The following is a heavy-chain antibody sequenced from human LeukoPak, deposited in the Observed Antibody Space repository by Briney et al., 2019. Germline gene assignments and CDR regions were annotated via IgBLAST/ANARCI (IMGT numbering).Heavy chain of an antibody. Sequence: SETLSLTCTVSDGSISNYYWTWIRQPPGKGLEWIGYIYYTGSTDYNPSLKSRVTISVDTSKNQFSLKLSSVTAADTAVYYCARRDDDYGDYWGQGTLVTVSS. CDR3: ARRDDDYGDY. D-gene: IGHD3-3*01. V-gene: IGHV4-59*08. CDR1: DGSISNYY. CDR2: IYYTGST. J-gene: IGHJ4*02.